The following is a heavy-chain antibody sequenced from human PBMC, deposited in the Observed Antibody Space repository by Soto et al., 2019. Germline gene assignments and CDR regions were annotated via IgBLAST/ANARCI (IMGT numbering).Heavy chain of an antibody. V-gene: IGHV3-23*01. CDR3: AKKGFKDLVH. D-gene: IGHD2-15*01. J-gene: IGHJ4*02. Sequence: PGGYIRISCSTAGLYFWGFAMSLVRQAPGTGLEWVSGMSGSGGRTYYADSGKGRFTISRDNSKNTFYLEMNSLRAEDTAVYSGAKKGFKDLVHWGQGILVTISS. CDR2: MSGSGGRT. CDR1: GLYFWGFA.